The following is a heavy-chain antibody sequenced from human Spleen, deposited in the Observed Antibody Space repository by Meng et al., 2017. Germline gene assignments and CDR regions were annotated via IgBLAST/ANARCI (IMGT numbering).Heavy chain of an antibody. J-gene: IGHJ4*02. CDR1: GGPFSGYY. D-gene: IGHD4-11*01. Sequence: QVQLQQWAAGKLKPSETLSHPCAVDGGPFSGYYWSWIRQPPGKGLEWIGEINHSGSTNYNPSLKSRATISVDTSQNNLSLKLSSVTAADSAVYYCARGPTTMAHDFDYWGQGTLVTVSS. CDR2: INHSGST. CDR3: ARGPTTMAHDFDY. V-gene: IGHV4-34*01.